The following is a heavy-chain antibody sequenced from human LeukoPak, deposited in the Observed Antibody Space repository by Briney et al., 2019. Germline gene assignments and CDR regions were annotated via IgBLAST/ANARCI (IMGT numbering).Heavy chain of an antibody. V-gene: IGHV4-38-2*01. CDR1: GYSISSGYY. Sequence: PSETLSLTCAVSGYSISSGYYWGWIRQPPGKGLEWIGSIYHSGSTYFNSSLKSRVTISVDTSKNQFSLKLSSVTAADTAVYYCARHVALGIVVVPAAIAYWSQGTLVTVSS. J-gene: IGHJ4*02. D-gene: IGHD2-2*03. CDR2: IYHSGST. CDR3: ARHVALGIVVVPAAIAY.